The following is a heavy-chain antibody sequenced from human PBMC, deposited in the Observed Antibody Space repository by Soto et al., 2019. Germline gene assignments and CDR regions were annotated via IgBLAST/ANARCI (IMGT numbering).Heavy chain of an antibody. V-gene: IGHV1-69*01. CDR2: IIPIFGTA. CDR3: GGYYYDSSGYPNYYYSGMAV. J-gene: IGHJ6*02. CDR1: GGTFSSYA. D-gene: IGHD3-22*01. Sequence: QVQLVQSGAEVKKPGSSVKVSCKASGGTFSSYAISWVRQAPGQGLEWMGGIIPIFGTANYAQKFQGRVTITADESTSTAYRERRSLRSEDTAVFYWGGYYYDSSGYPNYYYSGMAVWAQGTTVTVSS.